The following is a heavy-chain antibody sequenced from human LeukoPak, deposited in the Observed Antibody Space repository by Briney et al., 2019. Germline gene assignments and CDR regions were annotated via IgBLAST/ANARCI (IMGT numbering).Heavy chain of an antibody. CDR3: AGRRIVVGWFDP. Sequence: ASVKVSCKASGYTFTSYDINWVRQATGQGLEWMGWMNPNSGNTGYAQKFQGRVTMTRNTSISTAYMELSSLRSEDTAVYYCAGRRIVVGWFDPWGQGTLVTVSS. D-gene: IGHD3-22*01. CDR1: GYTFTSYD. V-gene: IGHV1-8*01. J-gene: IGHJ5*02. CDR2: MNPNSGNT.